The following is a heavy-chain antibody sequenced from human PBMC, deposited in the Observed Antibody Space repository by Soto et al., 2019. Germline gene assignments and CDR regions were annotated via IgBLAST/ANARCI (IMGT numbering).Heavy chain of an antibody. CDR3: ARDRTGTDWFDP. V-gene: IGHV1-18*04. CDR1: GYPYTSYC. Sequence: SVKVCCKASGYPYTSYCISWVRQAPGQGLEWMGWISAYNGNTNYAQKLQGRVTMTADTSTSTDYMELRSLRSDDTAVYYCARDRTGTDWFDPWGQGTLVTVSS. D-gene: IGHD1-1*01. J-gene: IGHJ5*02. CDR2: ISAYNGNT.